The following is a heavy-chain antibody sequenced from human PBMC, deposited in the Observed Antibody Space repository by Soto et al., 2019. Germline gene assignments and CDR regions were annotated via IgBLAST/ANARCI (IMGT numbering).Heavy chain of an antibody. D-gene: IGHD3-9*01. CDR2: ISNSGGT. J-gene: IGHJ6*02. CDR1: GDSISRGAYY. V-gene: IGHV4-31*03. CDR3: ARSDSYDILTGYTPVKYYYYGMDV. Sequence: SETLSLTCTVSGDSISRGAYYCTWIRQHPVKGLEWIGYISNSGGTYYNPSLKSRVTISVDTSKNQFSLKLSSVTAADTAVYYCARSDSYDILTGYTPVKYYYYGMDVWGQGTTVTVSS.